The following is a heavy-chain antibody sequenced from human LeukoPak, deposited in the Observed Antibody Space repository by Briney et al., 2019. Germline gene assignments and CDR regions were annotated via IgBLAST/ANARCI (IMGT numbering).Heavy chain of an antibody. J-gene: IGHJ6*02. D-gene: IGHD6-13*01. CDR2: IYTSGST. CDR1: GGSISSYY. Sequence: SETLSLTCTVSGGSISSYYWTWIRQPAGKGLEWIGRIYTSGSTNYNPSLKSRVTMSVDTSNNQFSLNLSSVAAADTAVYYCARQIIAAGKNYYGMDVWGQGTTVTVSS. V-gene: IGHV4-4*07. CDR3: ARQIIAAGKNYYGMDV.